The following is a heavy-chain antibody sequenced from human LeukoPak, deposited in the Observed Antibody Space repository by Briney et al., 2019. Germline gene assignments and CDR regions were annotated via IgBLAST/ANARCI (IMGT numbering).Heavy chain of an antibody. CDR3: ARYGLGSQKYLDF. J-gene: IGHJ4*02. D-gene: IGHD3-10*01. CDR1: GGSISPYY. V-gene: IGHV4-59*01. Sequence: PSETLSLTCTVSGGSISPYYWSWSRQAPGKGLEWIGWIYYSGTTAYNPSLKSRVTISVDTSKYQLSLNVNSVTAADTAVYYCARYGLGSQKYLDFWGQGTLAIVSS. CDR2: IYYSGTT.